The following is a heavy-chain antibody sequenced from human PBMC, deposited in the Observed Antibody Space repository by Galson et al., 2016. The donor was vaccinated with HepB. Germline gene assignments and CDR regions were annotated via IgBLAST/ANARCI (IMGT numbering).Heavy chain of an antibody. Sequence: SLRLSCAASGFTFSRYGMHWVRQAPGKGLEWVALMSSDGSNKYYADSVKGRFTISRDNSKNTLFLQMNSLRADDTAVYYCAKPLYSYSRAPCYFDLWGRGTLVTVSS. V-gene: IGHV3-30*18. D-gene: IGHD1-26*01. CDR3: AKPLYSYSRAPCYFDL. J-gene: IGHJ2*01. CDR1: GFTFSRYG. CDR2: MSSDGSNK.